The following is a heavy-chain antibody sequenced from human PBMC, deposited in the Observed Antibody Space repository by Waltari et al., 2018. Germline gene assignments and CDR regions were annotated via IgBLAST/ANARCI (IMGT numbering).Heavy chain of an antibody. CDR1: GYTFTGYY. CDR3: ARGKDYGDADF. CDR2: INPNRGGT. D-gene: IGHD4-17*01. V-gene: IGHV1-2*04. J-gene: IGHJ4*02. Sequence: QVQLVQSGAEVKKPGASVKVSCKASGYTFTGYYMHWVRQAPGQGLEWMGWINPNRGGTNYAQKFQGWVTMTRDTSISTAYMELSRLRSDDTAVYYCARGKDYGDADFWGQGTLVTVSS.